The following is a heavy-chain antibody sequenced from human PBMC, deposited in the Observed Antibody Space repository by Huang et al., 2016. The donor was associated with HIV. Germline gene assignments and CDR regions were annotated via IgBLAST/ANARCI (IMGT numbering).Heavy chain of an antibody. D-gene: IGHD3-10*01. Sequence: QVQLQELGPGLVKPSETLSLTCTVSGGSISSHYWNWFRKPPGKGLEWIGNVYHTGSTNSTPSLKSRVTISLDTSKNQFSLKVTSVTAADTAIYYCARDDQVDHGLGFDYWGQGTLVTVSS. V-gene: IGHV4-59*11. CDR1: GGSISSHY. CDR2: VYHTGST. J-gene: IGHJ4*02. CDR3: ARDDQVDHGLGFDY.